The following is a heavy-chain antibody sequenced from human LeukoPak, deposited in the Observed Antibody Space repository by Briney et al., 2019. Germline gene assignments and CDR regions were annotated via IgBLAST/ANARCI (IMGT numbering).Heavy chain of an antibody. D-gene: IGHD6-19*01. Sequence: GGSLRLSCAASGFTFSSYWMHWVRQAPGKGLVLVSRINSDGSSTSYADSVKGRFTISRDNAKNTLYLQMNSLRAEDTAVYYCAGSGWHDAFDIWGQGTMVTVSS. CDR2: INSDGSST. V-gene: IGHV3-74*01. J-gene: IGHJ3*02. CDR1: GFTFSSYW. CDR3: AGSGWHDAFDI.